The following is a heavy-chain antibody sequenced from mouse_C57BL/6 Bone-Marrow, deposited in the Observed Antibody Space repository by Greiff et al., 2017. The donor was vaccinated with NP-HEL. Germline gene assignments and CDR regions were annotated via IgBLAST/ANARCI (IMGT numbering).Heavy chain of an antibody. D-gene: IGHD2-12*01. CDR3: ARFLTTKYYAMDY. V-gene: IGHV5-9*01. CDR2: ISGGGGNT. CDR1: GFTFSSYT. J-gene: IGHJ4*01. Sequence: EVNLVESGGGLVKPGGSLKLSCAASGFTFSSYTMSWVRQTPEKRLEWVATISGGGGNTYYPDSVKGRFTISRDNAKNTLYLQMSSLRSEDTALYYCARFLTTKYYAMDYWGQGTSVTVSS.